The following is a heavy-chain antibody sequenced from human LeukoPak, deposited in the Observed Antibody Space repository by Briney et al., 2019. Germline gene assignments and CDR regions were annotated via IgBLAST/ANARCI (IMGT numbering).Heavy chain of an antibody. CDR3: ASRPGSSWDYYFDY. V-gene: IGHV3-7*03. Sequence: GGSLRLSCAASGFTFSSYWMSWVRQAPGKGLELVANIKQDGSEKYYVESVKGRFTISRDNAKNALYEQMNSMRAEDTAVYYCASRPGSSWDYYFDYWGQGTRVAVSS. CDR2: IKQDGSEK. CDR1: GFTFSSYW. J-gene: IGHJ4*02. D-gene: IGHD6-13*01.